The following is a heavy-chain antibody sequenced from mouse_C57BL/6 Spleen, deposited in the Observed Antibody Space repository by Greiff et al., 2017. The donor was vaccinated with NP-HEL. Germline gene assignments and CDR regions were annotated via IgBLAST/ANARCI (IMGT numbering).Heavy chain of an antibody. V-gene: IGHV1-4*01. J-gene: IGHJ2*01. CDR2: INPSSGYT. CDR1: GYTFTSYT. Sequence: VHLVESGAELARPGASVKMSCKASGYTFTSYTMHWVKQRPGQGLEWIGYINPSSGYTKYNQKFKDKATLTADKSSSTAYMQLSSLTSEDSAVYYCARHYYGSSFYFDYWGQGTTLTVSS. CDR3: ARHYYGSSFYFDY. D-gene: IGHD1-1*01.